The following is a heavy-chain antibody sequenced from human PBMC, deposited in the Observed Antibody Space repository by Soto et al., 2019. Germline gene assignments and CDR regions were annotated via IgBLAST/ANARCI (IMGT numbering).Heavy chain of an antibody. V-gene: IGHV1-18*01. CDR1: GYAFTTYG. Sequence: QVHLVQSGAEVKKPGASVKVSCKGSGYAFTTYGITWVRQAPGQGLEWMGWISAHNGNTNYAQKSQGRATVTRDTSTSAAYMELRCLRSDDTAVYYRARGRYGGYWGQGALVTVSS. CDR2: ISAHNGNT. J-gene: IGHJ4*02. D-gene: IGHD4-17*01. CDR3: ARGRYGGY.